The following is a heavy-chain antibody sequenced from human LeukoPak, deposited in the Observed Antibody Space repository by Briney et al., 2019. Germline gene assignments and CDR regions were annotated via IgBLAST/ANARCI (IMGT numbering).Heavy chain of an antibody. Sequence: ASVKVSCKASGYTFTGFYMHWVRQAPGQGLEWMGRINPNCGGTNYAQKFQGRVTMTRDTSISTAYMELSSLRSDDTAVYYCAIGIAAGGTFDYWGQGTLVTVSS. D-gene: IGHD6-13*01. CDR2: INPNCGGT. V-gene: IGHV1-2*06. CDR1: GYTFTGFY. J-gene: IGHJ4*02. CDR3: AIGIAAGGTFDY.